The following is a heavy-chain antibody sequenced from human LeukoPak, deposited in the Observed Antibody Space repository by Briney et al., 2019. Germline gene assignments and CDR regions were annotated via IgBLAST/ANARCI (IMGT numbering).Heavy chain of an antibody. CDR3: ARVDVRGVIIDY. J-gene: IGHJ4*02. Sequence: SETLSLTCTVSAGSISITSYYWGWLRQPPGKGLEWIGSAYSSGNTYYSPSLKSRVTISVDTSKNQFSLKLSSVTAADTAVYYCARVDVRGVIIDYWGQGTLVTVSS. D-gene: IGHD3-10*02. V-gene: IGHV4-39*07. CDR2: AYSSGNT. CDR1: AGSISITSYY.